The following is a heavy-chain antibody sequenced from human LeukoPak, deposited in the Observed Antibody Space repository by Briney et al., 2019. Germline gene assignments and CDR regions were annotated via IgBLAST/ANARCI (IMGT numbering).Heavy chain of an antibody. CDR2: IGSSSSSI. CDR3: ARALGLEIDY. V-gene: IGHV3-48*02. J-gene: IGHJ4*02. Sequence: PGGSLRLSCAASGFTSSSYSMSWVRQPPGKGLEWVSYIGSSSSSIYYADSVKGRFTISRDNAKNSLYLQMNSLRDEDTAVYYCARALGLEIDYWGQGTLVTVSS. D-gene: IGHD3-3*01. CDR1: GFTSSSYS.